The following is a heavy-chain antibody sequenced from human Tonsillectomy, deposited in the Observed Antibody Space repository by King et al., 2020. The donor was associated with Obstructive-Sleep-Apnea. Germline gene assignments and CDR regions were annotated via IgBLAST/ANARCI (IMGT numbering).Heavy chain of an antibody. CDR2: ILYDGSKT. D-gene: IGHD3-10*01. J-gene: IGHJ4*02. CDR1: GYTINNYG. CDR3: AGPDGTGRHPPYYDY. Sequence: VQLVESGGGVVQPGRSLRLSCAASGYTINNYGMHWVRQAPGKGLEWVAIILYDGSKTYYADSVKGRFTISRYNSKNTRYLQMNSLCSEDTAVYYCAGPDGTGRHPPYYDYWGQGTLVTVSS. V-gene: IGHV3-30*03.